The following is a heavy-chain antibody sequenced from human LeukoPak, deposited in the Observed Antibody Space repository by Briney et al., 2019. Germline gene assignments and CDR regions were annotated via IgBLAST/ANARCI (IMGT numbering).Heavy chain of an antibody. CDR1: GYTFTSYG. J-gene: IGHJ4*02. Sequence: ASVKVSCKASGYTFTSYGISWVRQAPGQGLEWMGWISAYSGNTNYAQKLQGRVTMTTDTSTSTAYMELRSLRSDDTAVYYCARGSPPRRNYDSRGYYSYYFDYWGQGTLVTVSS. CDR3: ARGSPPRRNYDSRGYYSYYFDY. CDR2: ISAYSGNT. D-gene: IGHD3-22*01. V-gene: IGHV1-18*01.